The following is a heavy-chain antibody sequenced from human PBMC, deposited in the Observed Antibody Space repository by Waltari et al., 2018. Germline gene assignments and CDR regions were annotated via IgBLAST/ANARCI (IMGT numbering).Heavy chain of an antibody. CDR1: GYTLTRYG. J-gene: IGHJ4*02. V-gene: IGHV1-18*01. D-gene: IGHD6-6*01. Sequence: QVHLVQSGAEVKKPGASVKVSCKASGYTLTRYGISWVRQAPGQGLEWMGWISAYNGNTNYAQNFQGGVTLTTDTSTNTVYMELRSLRSDDTAVYYCARDSVPIAPRPVYFDYWGQGTLVTVSS. CDR3: ARDSVPIAPRPVYFDY. CDR2: ISAYNGNT.